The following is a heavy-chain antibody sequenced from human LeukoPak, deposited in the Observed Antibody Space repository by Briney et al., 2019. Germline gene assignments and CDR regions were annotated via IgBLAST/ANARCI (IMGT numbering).Heavy chain of an antibody. V-gene: IGHV4-61*02. J-gene: IGHJ3*01. CDR2: IYTSGST. CDR3: ARDWAGDGYYHGFDV. Sequence: PSETLSLTCTVSGGSISSGSYYWSWIRQPAGKGLEWIGRIYTSGSTNYNPSLKSRVISVDTSKNQFSLKLSSVTAADTAIYYCARDWAGDGYYHGFDVWGQGTMVTVS. D-gene: IGHD3-22*01. CDR1: GGSISSGSYY.